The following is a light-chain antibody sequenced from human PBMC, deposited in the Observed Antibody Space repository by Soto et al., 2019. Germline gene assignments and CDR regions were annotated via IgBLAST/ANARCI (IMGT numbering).Light chain of an antibody. CDR2: DAS. CDR1: QSVSSY. J-gene: IGKJ5*01. CDR3: QQRSNWPPS. Sequence: EIVLPQSPATLSLSPGERATLSCRASQSVSSYLAWYQQKPGQAPRLLIYDASNRATGIPARFSGSGSGTDFTLTISSLETEDFAVYYCQQRSNWPPSFGQGTRLEIK. V-gene: IGKV3-11*01.